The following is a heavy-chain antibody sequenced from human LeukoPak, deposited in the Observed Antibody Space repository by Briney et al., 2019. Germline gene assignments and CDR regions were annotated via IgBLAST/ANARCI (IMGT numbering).Heavy chain of an antibody. CDR1: GVSFSCYS. CDR3: ARALRGPPDY. Sequence: SETLSLTCAVYGVSFSCYSWSWIRQPPGKGLEWIGYIYYSGSTYYNPSLKSRVTISVDTSKNQLSLKLSSVTAADTAAYYCARALRGPPDYWGQGTLVTVSS. J-gene: IGHJ4*02. D-gene: IGHD4-17*01. CDR2: IYYSGST. V-gene: IGHV4-30-4*07.